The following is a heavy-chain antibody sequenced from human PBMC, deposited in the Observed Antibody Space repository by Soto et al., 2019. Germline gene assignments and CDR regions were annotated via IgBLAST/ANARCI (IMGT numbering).Heavy chain of an antibody. J-gene: IGHJ4*02. V-gene: IGHV4-39*01. CDR2: IYYSGST. Sequence: QLQLQESGPGLVKPSETLSLTCTVSGGSISSSSYYWGWIRQPPGKGLEWIGSIYYSGSTYYNPSLKSRVPISVDTSNNQFRLKLSSVTAADTAVYHCASYSGSCRPPDYWGQGTLVTVSS. CDR3: ASYSGSCRPPDY. CDR1: GGSISSSSYY. D-gene: IGHD1-26*01.